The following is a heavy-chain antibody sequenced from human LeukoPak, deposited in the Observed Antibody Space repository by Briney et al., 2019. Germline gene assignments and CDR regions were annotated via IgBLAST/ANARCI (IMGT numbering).Heavy chain of an antibody. J-gene: IGHJ4*02. CDR2: IYDSGST. CDR3: ARDSFGSFDY. V-gene: IGHV4-59*06. D-gene: IGHD3-10*01. CDR1: GFTFSNDW. Sequence: KAGGSLRLSCAASGFTFSNDWMNWVRQAPGKGLEWIGYIYDSGSTHYNPSLKSRVSMSVDTSKDQFSLKLSSVTAADTAVYYCARDSFGSFDYWGQGILVTVSS.